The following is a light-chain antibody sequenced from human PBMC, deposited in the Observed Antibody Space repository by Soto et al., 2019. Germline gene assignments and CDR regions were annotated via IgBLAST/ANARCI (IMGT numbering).Light chain of an antibody. Sequence: DIQMTQSPSSLSASVGDRVTITCRASQSIISNLNWYQQKPGKAPKLLLYAASSLQSGVPSRFSGSGSGTDFTLTISSLQPEDVATYYCQQSYSTPFTFGGGTKVEIK. V-gene: IGKV1-39*01. CDR2: AAS. CDR1: QSIISN. CDR3: QQSYSTPFT. J-gene: IGKJ4*01.